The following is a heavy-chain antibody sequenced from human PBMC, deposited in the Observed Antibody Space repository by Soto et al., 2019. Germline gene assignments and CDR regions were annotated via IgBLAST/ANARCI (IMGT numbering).Heavy chain of an antibody. D-gene: IGHD5-18*01. J-gene: IGHJ4*02. CDR2: ISAYNGNT. Sequence: SGEVSLKASCYAFTSYGISWVRQAPGQGLEWMGWISAYNGNTNYAQKLQGRVTMTTDTSTSTAYMELRSLRSDDTAVYYCARILGYSYGLFYWGQGTLVTVSS. CDR1: CYAFTSYG. CDR3: ARILGYSYGLFY. V-gene: IGHV1-18*01.